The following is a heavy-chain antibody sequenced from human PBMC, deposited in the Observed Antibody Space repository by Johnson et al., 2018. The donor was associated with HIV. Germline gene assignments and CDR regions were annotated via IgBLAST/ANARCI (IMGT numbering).Heavy chain of an antibody. V-gene: IGHV3-30*04. D-gene: IGHD3-10*01. CDR1: GFTFSSYA. Sequence: QVQLVESGGGLVKPGGSLRLFCAASGFTFSSYAMHWVRQAPGKGLEWVAVISYDGSNKYYADSVRGLTISRDNSKNTLYLQLSSLRSEDTAVYYCARDSGVPGNDAFDIWGQGTMVTVSS. CDR3: ARDSGVPGNDAFDI. J-gene: IGHJ3*02. CDR2: ISYDGSNK.